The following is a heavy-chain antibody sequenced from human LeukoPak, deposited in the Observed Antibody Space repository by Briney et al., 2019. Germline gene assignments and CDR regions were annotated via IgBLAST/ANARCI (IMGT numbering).Heavy chain of an antibody. J-gene: IGHJ6*03. V-gene: IGHV4-61*02. Sequence: SQTLSLTCTVSGGSISSGSYYWSWIRQPAGKGLEWIGRIYTSGSTNYNPSLKSRVTISVDTSKNQFSLKLSSVTAADTAVYYCARGDTAMAPYYYYYMDVWGKGTTVTVSS. CDR1: GGSISSGSYY. D-gene: IGHD5-18*01. CDR3: ARGDTAMAPYYYYYMDV. CDR2: IYTSGST.